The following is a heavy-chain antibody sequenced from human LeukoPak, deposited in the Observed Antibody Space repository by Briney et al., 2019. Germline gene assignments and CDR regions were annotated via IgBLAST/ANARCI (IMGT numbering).Heavy chain of an antibody. D-gene: IGHD6-13*01. Sequence: ASVKVSRKASGYTFSDYYIHWVRQAPGQGLEWMGLINPNSGGTNYAQKFQGRVTMTRDTSISTAYMDLSRLKSDDTAVYYCARGPYSSSYFVTTTCFDPWGQGTLVTVSS. V-gene: IGHV1-2*02. CDR1: GYTFSDYY. J-gene: IGHJ5*02. CDR3: ARGPYSSSYFVTTTCFDP. CDR2: INPNSGGT.